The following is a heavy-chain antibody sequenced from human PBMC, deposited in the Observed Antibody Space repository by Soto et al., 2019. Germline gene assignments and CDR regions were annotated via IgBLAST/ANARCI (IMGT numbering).Heavy chain of an antibody. J-gene: IGHJ4*02. Sequence: EVQLLESGGGFEQPGGSLRLSCAASGFTFSTFAMNWVRQAPGKGLEWVSGITGGSGFTFYADSVKGRFTISRDDSENTLFLHMSSLRAEDTAKYYCAKSGPTNYFYFWGQGTLVTVSS. V-gene: IGHV3-23*01. CDR1: GFTFSTFA. D-gene: IGHD1-26*01. CDR3: AKSGPTNYFYF. CDR2: ITGGSGFT.